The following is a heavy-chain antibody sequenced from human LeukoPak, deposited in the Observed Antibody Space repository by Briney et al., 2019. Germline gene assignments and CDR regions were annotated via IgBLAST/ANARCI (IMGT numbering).Heavy chain of an antibody. J-gene: IGHJ4*02. V-gene: IGHV3-23*01. CDR1: GFTFSSHW. CDR3: ARDAGKGSKDFEFDY. CDR2: ISAPGDST. D-gene: IGHD1-14*01. Sequence: GGSLRLSCAASGFTFSSHWMSWVRQAPGKGLEWVSSISAPGDSTYYADSVKGRFTISRDNSKNTLFLLMNTPRAEDTAVYYCARDAGKGSKDFEFDYWGQGVRVIVSS.